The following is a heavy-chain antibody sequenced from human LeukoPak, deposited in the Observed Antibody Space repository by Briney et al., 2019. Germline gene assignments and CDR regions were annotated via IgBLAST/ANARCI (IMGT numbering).Heavy chain of an antibody. CDR3: VRKDSSGWYDN. J-gene: IGHJ5*02. CDR2: ISSDGTTT. CDR1: GFTFSRYI. Sequence: PGRSLRLSCSASGFTFSRYIMHWVRQAPGKGLEYVSAISSDGTTTYYADSVKGRFTISRDNSKSTLYFEMSSLRGEDTAVYYCVRKDSSGWYDNWGQGTLVTVSS. V-gene: IGHV3-64*05. D-gene: IGHD6-19*01.